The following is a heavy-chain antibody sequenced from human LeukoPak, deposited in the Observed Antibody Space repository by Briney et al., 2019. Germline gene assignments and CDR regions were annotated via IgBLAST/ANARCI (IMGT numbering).Heavy chain of an antibody. CDR1: GGSISSYY. CDR2: IYYSGST. V-gene: IGHV4-59*01. CDR3: ARYYDSTGSFDY. D-gene: IGHD3-22*01. Sequence: SETLSLTCTVPGGSISSYYWSWIRQPPGKGLEWIGYIYYSGSTNYNPSLKSRVTISVDTSKNQFSLRLSSVIAADTAVYYCARYYDSTGSFDYWGQGTLVTVSS. J-gene: IGHJ4*02.